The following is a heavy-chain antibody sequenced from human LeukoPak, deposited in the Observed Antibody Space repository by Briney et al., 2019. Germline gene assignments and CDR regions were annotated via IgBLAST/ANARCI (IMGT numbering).Heavy chain of an antibody. Sequence: GGSLRLSCAASAFTFSSYGMHWVRHAPGKGLEWVAVIWYDGSNKYYADSVKGRFTISRDNSKNTLYLQMNSLRAEDTAVYYCARSRGYCSGGSCYPDAFDIWGQGTMVTVSS. CDR1: AFTFSSYG. V-gene: IGHV3-33*01. J-gene: IGHJ3*02. D-gene: IGHD2-15*01. CDR2: IWYDGSNK. CDR3: ARSRGYCSGGSCYPDAFDI.